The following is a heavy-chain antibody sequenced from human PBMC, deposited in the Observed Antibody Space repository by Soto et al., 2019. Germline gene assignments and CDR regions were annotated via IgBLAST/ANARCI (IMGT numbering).Heavy chain of an antibody. D-gene: IGHD6-13*01. CDR2: ISWNSGSI. J-gene: IGHJ5*02. CDR1: GFTFDDYA. CDR3: AKDMGSSWRNWFDP. V-gene: IGHV3-9*01. Sequence: GGSLRLSCAASGFTFDDYAMHWVRQAPGKGLEWVSGISWNSGSIGYADSVKGRFTISRDNAKNSLYLQMNSPRAEDTALYYCAKDMGSSWRNWFDPWGQGTLVTVSS.